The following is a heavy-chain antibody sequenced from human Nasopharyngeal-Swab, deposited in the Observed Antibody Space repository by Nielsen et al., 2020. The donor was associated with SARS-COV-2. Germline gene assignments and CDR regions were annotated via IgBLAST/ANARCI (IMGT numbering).Heavy chain of an antibody. V-gene: IGHV3-23*01. J-gene: IGHJ6*02. D-gene: IGHD5-12*01. CDR2: ISGSDYST. CDR1: GFTFNTYA. Sequence: GESLKISCAASGFTFNTYAISWVRQAPGKGLEWVSVISGSDYSTKYADSVQGRFTISRDNSKNTVNLQMNSLRAEDTAIYYCAKDRDSGDDSDDYYHYYGMDVWGQGTTVTVSS. CDR3: AKDRDSGDDSDDYYHYYGMDV.